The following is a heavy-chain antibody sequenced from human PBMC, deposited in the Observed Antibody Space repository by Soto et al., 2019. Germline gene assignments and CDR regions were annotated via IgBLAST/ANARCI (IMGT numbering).Heavy chain of an antibody. CDR2: IYYSGST. V-gene: IGHV4-39*01. D-gene: IGHD3-22*01. CDR3: ARLMGSGYLDY. J-gene: IGHJ4*02. Sequence: SETLSLTCTVPGGSISSSSYYWGWIRQPPGKGLGWIGSIYYSGSTYYNQSLKSRVTISVDTSKNQFSLKLSSVTAADTAVYYCARLMGSGYLDYWGQGTLVTVFS. CDR1: GGSISSSSYY.